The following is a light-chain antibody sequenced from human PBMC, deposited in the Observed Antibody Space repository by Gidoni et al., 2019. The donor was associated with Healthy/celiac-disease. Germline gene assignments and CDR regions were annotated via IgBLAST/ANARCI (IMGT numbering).Light chain of an antibody. Sequence: AIRMTQSPSSFSASPGDRVTITCRASQGISSYLAWYQQKPVKAPKLLIYAASTVQSGVQSRCSGRGSGTDFTLTISWLQSEDLATYYWQQYYSYPRTFGQGTKVEIK. CDR2: AAS. V-gene: IGKV1-8*01. CDR1: QGISSY. J-gene: IGKJ1*01. CDR3: QQYYSYPRT.